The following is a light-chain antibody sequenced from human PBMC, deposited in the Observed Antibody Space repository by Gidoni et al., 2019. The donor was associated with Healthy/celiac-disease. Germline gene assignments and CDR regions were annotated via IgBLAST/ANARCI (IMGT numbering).Light chain of an antibody. V-gene: IGLV1-47*01. CDR1: SSNIGSNY. CDR3: AAWDDSLSGVV. CDR2: RNN. J-gene: IGLJ2*01. Sequence: QSVLTQPPSASGTPGPGVTISCSGSSSNIGSNYVYWYQQLPGTAPKLLIYRNNQRPSGVPDRFSGSKSGTSASLAISGLRSEDEADYYCAAWDDSLSGVVFGGGTKLTVL.